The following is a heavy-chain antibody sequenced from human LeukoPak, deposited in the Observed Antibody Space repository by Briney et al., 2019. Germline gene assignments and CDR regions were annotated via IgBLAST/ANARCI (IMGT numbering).Heavy chain of an antibody. D-gene: IGHD2-2*01. J-gene: IGHJ4*02. CDR1: GFTFSSYG. V-gene: IGHV3-30*02. CDR2: IGYDGSNK. CDR3: ANIRDYCSSTSCYEEGFDY. Sequence: PGGSLRLSCAASGFTFSSYGMHWVRQAPGKGLEWVAFIGYDGSNKYYADSVKGRFTISRDNSKNTLYLQMNSLRAEDTAVYYCANIRDYCSSTSCYEEGFDYWGQGTLVTVSS.